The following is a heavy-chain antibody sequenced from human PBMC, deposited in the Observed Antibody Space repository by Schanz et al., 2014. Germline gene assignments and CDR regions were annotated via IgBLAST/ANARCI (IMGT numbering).Heavy chain of an antibody. CDR1: GFTFSSYS. CDR2: ISDSGTYT. V-gene: IGHV3-48*04. D-gene: IGHD3-16*01. J-gene: IGHJ4*02. CDR3: ARGGPAYYFDD. Sequence: EVQLVESGGGLVQPGGSLRLSCAASGFTFSSYSMNWVRQAPGKGLEWVSYISDSGTYTNYADSVKGRFTISRDNAKSSLYLQMNSLRVEDTAVYYCARGGPAYYFDDWGQGTLVTVSS.